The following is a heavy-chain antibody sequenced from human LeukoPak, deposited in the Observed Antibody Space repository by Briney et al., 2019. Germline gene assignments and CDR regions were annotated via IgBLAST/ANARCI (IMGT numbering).Heavy chain of an antibody. CDR1: GYTFSSYD. Sequence: EASVKVSCKASGYTFSSYDINWVRQATGQGLEWMGWMNPNSGNTGYAQKFQGRVTITKNTSKSTVYMELSSLTSEDTAVYYCAKNLRGYNYGFDYWGQGTLVTVSS. CDR2: MNPNSGNT. D-gene: IGHD5-18*01. J-gene: IGHJ4*02. V-gene: IGHV1-8*03. CDR3: AKNLRGYNYGFDY.